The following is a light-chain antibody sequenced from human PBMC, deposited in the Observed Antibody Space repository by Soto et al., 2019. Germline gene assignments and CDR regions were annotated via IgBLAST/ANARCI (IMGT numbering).Light chain of an antibody. CDR3: CSYAGSHVV. Sequence: QSALSQPASVSGSRGQSITISCTGTSSDVGNYNLVSWYQQHPGKAPKLMIYEGSKRPSGVSNRFSGSKSGNTASLTISGLQAEDEADYYCCSYAGSHVVFGGGTKLTVL. J-gene: IGLJ2*01. V-gene: IGLV2-23*01. CDR2: EGS. CDR1: SSDVGNYNL.